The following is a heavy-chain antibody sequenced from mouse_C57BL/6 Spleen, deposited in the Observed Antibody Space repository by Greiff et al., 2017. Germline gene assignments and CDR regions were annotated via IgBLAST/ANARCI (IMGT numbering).Heavy chain of an antibody. CDR3: ARDYDGSSPFAD. CDR1: GYTFTSYW. Sequence: QVQLQQPGAELVKPGASVKLSCKASGYTFTSYWMHWVKQRPGQGLEWIGMFHPRSGNTYYNEKFKGKATLTADKSSSTAYMELRSLTSEDSAVYFCARDYDGSSPFADWGKGTLVTVSA. CDR2: FHPRSGNT. V-gene: IGHV1-64*01. J-gene: IGHJ3*01. D-gene: IGHD1-1*01.